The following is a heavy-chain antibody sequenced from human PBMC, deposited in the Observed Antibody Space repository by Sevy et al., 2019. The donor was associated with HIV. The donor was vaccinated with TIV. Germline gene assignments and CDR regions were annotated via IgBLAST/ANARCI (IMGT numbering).Heavy chain of an antibody. J-gene: IGHJ4*02. D-gene: IGHD5-18*01. CDR2: ISGSGDNT. Sequence: GGSLRLSCGASGFTFSNYAMSWVRQAPGKGLEWVSSISGSGDNTYKADSVKGRFTVSRDNSKNTLYLQMNSLRAEDTAVYYCAKDCGDDIYGLFDYWGQGTLVTVSS. CDR3: AKDCGDDIYGLFDY. CDR1: GFTFSNYA. V-gene: IGHV3-23*01.